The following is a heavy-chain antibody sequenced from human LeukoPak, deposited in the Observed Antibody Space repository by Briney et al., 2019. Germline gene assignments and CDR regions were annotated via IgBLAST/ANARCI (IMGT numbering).Heavy chain of an antibody. CDR2: INQDGSEK. D-gene: IGHD3-22*01. Sequence: PGGSLRLSCAASGFTFSTYGMSWVRQAPGKGLEWVANINQDGSEKYHVDSVKGRFTISRDNAKTSLYLQMNSLRADDTAVSYCARDRALYDSRRGYYYTEDDYWGQGPLVPVSS. CDR1: GFTFSTYG. CDR3: ARDRALYDSRRGYYYTEDDY. V-gene: IGHV3-7*01. J-gene: IGHJ4*02.